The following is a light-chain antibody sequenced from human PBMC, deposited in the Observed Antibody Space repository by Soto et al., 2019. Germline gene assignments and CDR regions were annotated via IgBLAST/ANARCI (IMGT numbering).Light chain of an antibody. Sequence: EIVMTQSPATLSVSPGESATLSCRASQSISSELAWYQQKPGQPTRLLIYGPSTRATGVPARFTGSGSGSDFTLTISGLQSEDFAVYYCQQGHNWPLTFGQGTRLEI. CDR1: QSISSE. J-gene: IGKJ2*01. V-gene: IGKV3-15*01. CDR2: GPS. CDR3: QQGHNWPLT.